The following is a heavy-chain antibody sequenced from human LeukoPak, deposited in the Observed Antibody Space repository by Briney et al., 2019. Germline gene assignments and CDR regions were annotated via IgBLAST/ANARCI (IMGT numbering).Heavy chain of an antibody. CDR1: GYTFTSYY. V-gene: IGHV1-46*01. CDR2: INPSGGST. Sequence: GASVKVSCKASGYTFTSYYIHWVRQAPGQGLEWMGIINPSGGSTNYAQNFQGRVTMTRDTSTSTVYMELSSLRSEDTAVYYCARDTNPIVVVPAANNWFDPWGQGTLVTDSS. D-gene: IGHD2-2*01. J-gene: IGHJ5*02. CDR3: ARDTNPIVVVPAANNWFDP.